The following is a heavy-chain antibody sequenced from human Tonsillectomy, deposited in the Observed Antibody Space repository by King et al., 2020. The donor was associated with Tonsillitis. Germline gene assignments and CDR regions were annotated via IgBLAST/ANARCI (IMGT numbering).Heavy chain of an antibody. CDR3: AKFWTDCGSGFSASPFWYFNL. CDR2: IGGSGGST. V-gene: IGHV3-23*04. D-gene: IGHD3-3*01. CDR1: GFTFSNFA. J-gene: IGHJ2*01. Sequence: VQLVESGGGLVQPGGSLRLSCAASGFTFSNFAMTWVRQAPGKGLEWVSAIGGSGGSTYYADSVKGRFTISRDNSKNTLYLQMNSLRAEDTAVYYCAKFWTDCGSGFSASPFWYFNLWGRGTLVTVSS.